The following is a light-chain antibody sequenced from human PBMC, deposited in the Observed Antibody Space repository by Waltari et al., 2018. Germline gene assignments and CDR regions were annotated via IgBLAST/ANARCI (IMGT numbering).Light chain of an antibody. CDR2: DAS. Sequence: ATVSCRTGEGVESSVAGCQREPGQGPERLIYDASNRATGIPARFSGGGSVTDFTLTISSLEPEDFAVYYCQQRNTFGQGTTLEI. CDR3: QQRNT. CDR1: EGVESS. V-gene: IGKV3-11*01. J-gene: IGKJ2*01.